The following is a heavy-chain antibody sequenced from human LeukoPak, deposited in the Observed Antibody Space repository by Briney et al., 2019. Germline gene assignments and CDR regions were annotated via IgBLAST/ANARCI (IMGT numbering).Heavy chain of an antibody. D-gene: IGHD3-3*01. J-gene: IGHJ4*02. CDR2: INPNSVRT. Sequence: LFVRINPNSVRTNYAQKFQGRVTMTRDTSISTAYMELSRLRSDDTAVYYCASRLLGVVNDYWGQGTLVTVSS. V-gene: IGHV1-2*06. CDR3: ASRLLGVVNDY.